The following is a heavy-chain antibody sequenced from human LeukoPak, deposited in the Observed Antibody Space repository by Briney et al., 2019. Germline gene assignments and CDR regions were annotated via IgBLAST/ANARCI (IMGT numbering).Heavy chain of an antibody. Sequence: SETLSLTCAVYGGSFSGYYWSWIRQPPGKGLEWIGEINHSGSTNYNPSLKSRVTISVDTSKNQFSLKLSSVTAADTAVYYCARTGYSSSWYGFLFDYWGQGTLVTVSS. J-gene: IGHJ4*02. CDR2: INHSGST. CDR1: GGSFSGYY. D-gene: IGHD6-13*01. V-gene: IGHV4-34*01. CDR3: ARTGYSSSWYGFLFDY.